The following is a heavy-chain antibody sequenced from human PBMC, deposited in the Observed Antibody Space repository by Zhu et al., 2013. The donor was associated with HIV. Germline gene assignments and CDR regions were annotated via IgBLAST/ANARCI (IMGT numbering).Heavy chain of an antibody. CDR1: GGSFYNYA. CDR2: IIPDLGMT. V-gene: IGHV1-69*17. J-gene: IGHJ4*02. D-gene: IGHD5-18*01. CDR3: ARRAKQQLFVDTAMIPFDY. Sequence: QVRLVQSGAEVKKPGSSVKVSCRASGGSFYNYAVNWVRQAPGQGLEWMGGIIPDLGMTNYPQRLQGRVTITADISTGTAYMELSRLTSEDTAVYYCARRAKQQLFVDTAMIPFDYWGQGTLVTVSX.